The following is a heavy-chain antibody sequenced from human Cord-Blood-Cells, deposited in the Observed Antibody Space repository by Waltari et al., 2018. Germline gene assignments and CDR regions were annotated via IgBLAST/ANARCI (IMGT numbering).Heavy chain of an antibody. Sequence: QVQLQESGPGLVKPSETLSLTCTVSGGSISSHYWSWIRQPPGKGLEWIGYIYYSGSTNYNPSLKSRVTISVDTSKNQFSLKLSSVTAADTAVYYCARVIAAAGLWYFDLWGRGTLVTVSS. CDR3: ARVIAAAGLWYFDL. CDR1: GGSISSHY. V-gene: IGHV4-59*11. J-gene: IGHJ2*01. D-gene: IGHD6-13*01. CDR2: IYYSGST.